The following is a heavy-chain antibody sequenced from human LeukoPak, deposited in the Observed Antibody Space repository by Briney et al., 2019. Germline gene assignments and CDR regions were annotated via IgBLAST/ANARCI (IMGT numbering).Heavy chain of an antibody. D-gene: IGHD3-10*01. CDR3: ATDPFPERTYYYGSGSH. CDR2: IYYSGST. CDR1: GASISSSSYY. V-gene: IGHV4-39*07. J-gene: IGHJ4*02. Sequence: SQTLSLTCTVSGASISSSSYYWGWIRQPPGKGLEWIGSIYYSGSTYYNPSLKSRVTISVDTSKNQFSLKLSSVTAADTAVYYCATDPFPERTYYYGSGSHWGQGTLVTVSS.